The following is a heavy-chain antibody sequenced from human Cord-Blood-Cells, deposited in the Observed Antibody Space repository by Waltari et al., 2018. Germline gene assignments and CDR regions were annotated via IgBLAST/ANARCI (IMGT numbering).Heavy chain of an antibody. CDR2: INAGNGNK. D-gene: IGHD6-6*01. CDR3: ARGSYSSSSWYFDL. Sequence: QVQLVQSGAEVKKPGASVKVSCKASGYTFTSYAMHWVRQAPGQRLEWMGWINAGNGNKKYSQKFQGRVTITRDTSASTAYMELSSLRSEDTAVYYCARGSYSSSSWYFDLWGRGTLVTVSS. J-gene: IGHJ2*01. V-gene: IGHV1-3*01. CDR1: GYTFTSYA.